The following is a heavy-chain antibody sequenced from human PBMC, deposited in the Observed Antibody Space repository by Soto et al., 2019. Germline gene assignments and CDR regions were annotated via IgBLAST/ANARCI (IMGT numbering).Heavy chain of an antibody. D-gene: IGHD5-12*01. CDR1: GFSFTTAGVA. V-gene: IGHV2-5*01. J-gene: IGHJ4*02. CDR2: IYYNDDR. CDR3: AHSDGGYEIIYFDF. Sequence: GPTLVNPTQTLTLTCTFSGFSFTTAGVAVGWIRQTPGGALEWLTLIYYNDDRRFSPSLKTRLTITGDTSKNQVVLSLTNVDPGDTATYFCAHSDGGYEIIYFDFWGQGIPVTV.